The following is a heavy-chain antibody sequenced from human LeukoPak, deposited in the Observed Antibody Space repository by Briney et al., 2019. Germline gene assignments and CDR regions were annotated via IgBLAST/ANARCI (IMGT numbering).Heavy chain of an antibody. J-gene: IGHJ4*02. CDR1: GFTFSSYS. CDR2: ISSSSRYI. V-gene: IGHV3-21*01. CDR3: ARSPPLPH. Sequence: GGSLRLSCAASGFTFSSYSMNWVRQAPGKGLEWVSSISSSSRYIYYADSVKGRFTISRDNSKNSLYLQMNSLRVDDTAVYYCARSPPLPHWGQGTLVTVSS.